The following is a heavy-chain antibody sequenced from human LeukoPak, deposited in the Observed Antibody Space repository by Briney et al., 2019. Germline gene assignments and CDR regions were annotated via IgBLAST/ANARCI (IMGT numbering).Heavy chain of an antibody. D-gene: IGHD2-2*01. V-gene: IGHV4-34*01. Sequence: PSETLSLTCAVYGGSFSGYYWSWIRQPPGKGLEWIGEINHSGSTNYSPSLKSRVTISVDTSKNQFSLKLSSVTAADTAVYYCARGLVNIVVVPAARAYYYYYYMDVWGKGTTVTVSS. J-gene: IGHJ6*03. CDR2: INHSGST. CDR3: ARGLVNIVVVPAARAYYYYYYMDV. CDR1: GGSFSGYY.